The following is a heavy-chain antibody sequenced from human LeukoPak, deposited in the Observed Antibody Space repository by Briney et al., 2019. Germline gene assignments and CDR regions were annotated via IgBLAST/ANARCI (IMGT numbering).Heavy chain of an antibody. D-gene: IGHD2-2*01. CDR1: GFTFKLYW. V-gene: IGHV3-74*01. CDR2: INDDGSDT. Sequence: PGGSLRLSCAVSGFTFKLYWMHWVRQAPGKGPVWVSRINDDGSDTTYADSVKGRFTISRDNSKNTLYLQMNSLRAEDTAVYYCARDAELCSSTSCQGDIWGQGTMVTVSS. CDR3: ARDAELCSSTSCQGDI. J-gene: IGHJ3*02.